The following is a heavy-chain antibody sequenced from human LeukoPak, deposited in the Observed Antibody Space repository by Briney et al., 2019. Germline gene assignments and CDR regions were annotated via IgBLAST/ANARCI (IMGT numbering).Heavy chain of an antibody. J-gene: IGHJ4*02. V-gene: IGHV1-2*02. D-gene: IGHD6-19*01. CDR3: ARSGGSSGWSLYFDY. CDR1: GYSFVGYF. Sequence: ASVKVSCKASGYSFVGYFIFWVRQAPGQGLEWMGWINPNTGDTTYAQNFQGRVTMTRETSITTANMELSRLTSDDTAVYYCARSGGSSGWSLYFDYWGQGTLVTVPS. CDR2: INPNTGDT.